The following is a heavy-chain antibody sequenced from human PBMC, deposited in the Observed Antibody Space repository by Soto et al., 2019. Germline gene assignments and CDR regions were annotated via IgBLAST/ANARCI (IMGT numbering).Heavy chain of an antibody. J-gene: IGHJ4*02. CDR1: GFTFDDYA. CDR3: AKEASWKRYYFDY. D-gene: IGHD1-1*01. V-gene: IGHV3-9*01. Sequence: SLRLSCAASGFTFDDYAMHWVRQAPGKGLEWVSGISWNSGSIGYADSVKGRFTISRDNAKNSLYLQMNSLRAEDTALYYCAKEASWKRYYFDYWGQGTLVTVSS. CDR2: ISWNSGSI.